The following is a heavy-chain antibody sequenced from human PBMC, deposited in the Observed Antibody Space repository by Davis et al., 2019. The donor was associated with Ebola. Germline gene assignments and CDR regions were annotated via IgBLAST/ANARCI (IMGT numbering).Heavy chain of an antibody. V-gene: IGHV3-74*01. CDR1: GFTFSSYW. Sequence: PGGSLRLSCAASGFTFSSYWMYWVRQAPGKGLVWVSRINPDGSFTDYADSVKGRFSISRDSTSNTLYLQMNGLRAEDTAVYYCARSSYQPDYWGQGTLVTVSS. J-gene: IGHJ4*02. D-gene: IGHD2-2*01. CDR2: INPDGSFT. CDR3: ARSSYQPDY.